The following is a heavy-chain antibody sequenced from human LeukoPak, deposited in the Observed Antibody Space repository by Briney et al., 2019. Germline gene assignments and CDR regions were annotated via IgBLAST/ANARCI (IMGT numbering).Heavy chain of an antibody. CDR3: AKERDTAMVTIDY. V-gene: IGHV3-30*02. Sequence: GGSLRLSCAASGFTFSSYGMHWVRQAPGKGLERVAFIRYDGSNKYYADSVKGRFTISRDNSKNTLYLQMNSLRAEDTAVYYCAKERDTAMVTIDYWGQGTLVTVSS. J-gene: IGHJ4*02. CDR2: IRYDGSNK. D-gene: IGHD5-18*01. CDR1: GFTFSSYG.